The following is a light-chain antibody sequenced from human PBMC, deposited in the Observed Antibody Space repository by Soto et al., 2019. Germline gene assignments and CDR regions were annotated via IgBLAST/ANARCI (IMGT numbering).Light chain of an antibody. J-gene: IGLJ2*01. CDR2: EVT. CDR1: SSDVGGYNY. V-gene: IGLV2-8*01. Sequence: QSALTQPPSASGSHGQSVTISCSGISSDVGGYNYVSWYQQHPGKAPKLMIYEVTKRPSGVPDRFSGSKSGNTASLTVSGLQAEDEADYYCSSYAGSNNVVFGGGTKLTVL. CDR3: SSYAGSNNVV.